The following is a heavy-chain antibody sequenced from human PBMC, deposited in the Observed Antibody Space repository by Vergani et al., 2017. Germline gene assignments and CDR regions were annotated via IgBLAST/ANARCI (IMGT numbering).Heavy chain of an antibody. CDR1: GFTFRSHG. Sequence: QVQLVESGGGVVQPGGSLRLSCAASGFTFRSHGMHWVRQAPGKGLGWVTYIRYDESRKHSVDSVKGRFTISRDNSGNTLHLKANSLRAEDTAVYYCAKGKSETEGYNFELIFDAWGQGTRVTVSS. CDR2: IRYDESRK. J-gene: IGHJ5*02. V-gene: IGHV3-30*02. CDR3: AKGKSETEGYNFELIFDA. D-gene: IGHD1-1*01.